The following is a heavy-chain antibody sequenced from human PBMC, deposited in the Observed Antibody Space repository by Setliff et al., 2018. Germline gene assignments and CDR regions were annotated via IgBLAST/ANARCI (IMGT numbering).Heavy chain of an antibody. J-gene: IGHJ6*03. CDR3: ATDVNQWDPTYMDV. CDR1: GDTFRSYG. V-gene: IGHV1-18*01. D-gene: IGHD1-26*01. Sequence: ASVKVSCKASGDTFRSYGISWVRQAPGQGLEWMGWLQTYSGHTNYAQKFRGRATMTTDTSTRTAYLELRALTSDDTAVYYCATDVNQWDPTYMDVWGEGTTVTVSS. CDR2: LQTYSGHT.